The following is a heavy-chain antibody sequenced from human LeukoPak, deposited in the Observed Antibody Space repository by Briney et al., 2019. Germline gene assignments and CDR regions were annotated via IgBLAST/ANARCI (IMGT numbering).Heavy chain of an antibody. CDR2: IKGINAGGTT. CDR3: VTPPN. J-gene: IGHJ4*02. CDR1: GFDFSDAW. Sequence: GGSLRLSCAASGFDFSDAWMTWVRQAPGKGPEYIARIKGINAGGTTDCAAPVKGRFTISRDDSKNTLYLDMNSLEVEDTAVYYCVTPPNWGQGTLVTVSS. V-gene: IGHV3-15*01.